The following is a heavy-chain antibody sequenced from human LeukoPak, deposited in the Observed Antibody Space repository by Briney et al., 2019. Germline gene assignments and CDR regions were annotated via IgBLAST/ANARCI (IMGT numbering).Heavy chain of an antibody. CDR1: GGSISSSSCY. J-gene: IGHJ4*02. Sequence: SETLFLTCTVSGGSISSSSCYWGWIRQPPVKGLEWIGIIYYTGSSYYNPSLQSRVTESVDTSKNQFSLILSSVTAADTAVYYCAASCSSSWYFDYWGQGTLVTVSS. V-gene: IGHV4-39*01. CDR2: IYYTGSS. CDR3: AASCSSSWYFDY. D-gene: IGHD6-13*01.